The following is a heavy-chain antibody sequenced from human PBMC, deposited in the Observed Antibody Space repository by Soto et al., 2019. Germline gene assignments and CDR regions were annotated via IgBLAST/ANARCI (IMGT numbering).Heavy chain of an antibody. CDR1: GFTFSSYA. V-gene: IGHV3-23*01. J-gene: IGHJ3*02. D-gene: IGHD3-10*01. Sequence: LRLSCAASGFTFSSYAMSWVRQAPGKGLEWVSAISGSGGSTYYADSVKGRFTISRDNSKNTLYLQMNNLRAEDTAVYYCAKAVLPIDAFDIWGQGTMVTVSS. CDR3: AKAVLPIDAFDI. CDR2: ISGSGGST.